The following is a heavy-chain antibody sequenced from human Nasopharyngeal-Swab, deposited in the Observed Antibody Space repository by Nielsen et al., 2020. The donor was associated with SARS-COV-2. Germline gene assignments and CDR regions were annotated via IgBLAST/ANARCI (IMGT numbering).Heavy chain of an antibody. J-gene: IGHJ6*03. CDR1: GFTFSSYA. D-gene: IGHD1-26*01. Sequence: GGSLRLSCAASGFTFSSYAMSWVRQAPGKGLEWVSAISGSGGSTYYADSVKGRFTISRDNSKNTLYLQMNNLRAEDTAVYYCAKGASGSYYDYYYYMDVWGKGTTVTVSS. V-gene: IGHV3-23*01. CDR3: AKGASGSYYDYYYYMDV. CDR2: ISGSGGST.